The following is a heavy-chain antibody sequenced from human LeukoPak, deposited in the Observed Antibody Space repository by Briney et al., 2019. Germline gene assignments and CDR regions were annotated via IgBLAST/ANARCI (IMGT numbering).Heavy chain of an antibody. CDR3: ARGNFDY. Sequence: GGSLRLSCAASGFTFSSYAMHWVRQAPGKGLEYVSAISSNGGSTYYANSVKGRFTISRDNSKNTLYLQMGSLRAEDMAVHYCARGNFDYWGQGTLVTVSS. CDR1: GFTFSSYA. J-gene: IGHJ4*02. V-gene: IGHV3-64*01. CDR2: ISSNGGST.